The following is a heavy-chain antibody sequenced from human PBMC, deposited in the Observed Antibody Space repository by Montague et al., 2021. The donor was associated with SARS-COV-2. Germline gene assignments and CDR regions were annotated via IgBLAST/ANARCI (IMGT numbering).Heavy chain of an antibody. Sequence: TLSLTCTVSGYSMRSGGYYWSWIRQPPGKGLEWIAYMYFSGTPNYNPSLRSRLLISVDTSKNQCSLKLTSVTAADTAVYYCVRVSLTGYFESWGQGTLVPVSS. CDR2: MYFSGTP. J-gene: IGHJ4*02. V-gene: IGHV4-31*03. D-gene: IGHD3-9*01. CDR3: VRVSLTGYFES. CDR1: GYSMRSGGYY.